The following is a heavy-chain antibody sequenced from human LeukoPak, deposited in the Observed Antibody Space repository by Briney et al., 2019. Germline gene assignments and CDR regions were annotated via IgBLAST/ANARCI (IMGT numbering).Heavy chain of an antibody. J-gene: IGHJ4*02. CDR3: ARDWSYALDY. CDR2: ISHHSRNI. Sequence: GSLRLSCVASGFTFSTYSMNWVRQAPGKGLEWISYISHHSRNIYHADSVKGRFTISRDNAQNSLYLQMNSLRAEDTAVYYCARDWSYALDYWGQGTLVTVSS. CDR1: GFTFSTYS. V-gene: IGHV3-48*01. D-gene: IGHD2-2*01.